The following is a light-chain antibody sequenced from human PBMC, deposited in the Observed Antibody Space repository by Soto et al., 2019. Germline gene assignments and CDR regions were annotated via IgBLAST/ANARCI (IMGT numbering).Light chain of an antibody. CDR1: SSDVGSYIL. V-gene: IGLV2-23*01. Sequence: QSALTQPASVSGSPGQSITISCTGTSSDVGSYILVSWYQQHPGKVPKIMIYEASKRPSGAPNRFSGSKSGNTASLTISGLQAEEEADYYCCSYAGSSTWVFGTGTKLNVL. CDR2: EAS. CDR3: CSYAGSSTWV. J-gene: IGLJ1*01.